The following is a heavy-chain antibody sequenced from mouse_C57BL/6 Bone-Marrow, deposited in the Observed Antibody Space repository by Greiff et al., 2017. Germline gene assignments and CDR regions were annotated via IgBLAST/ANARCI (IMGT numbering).Heavy chain of an antibody. J-gene: IGHJ3*01. CDR1: GFTFSDYY. V-gene: IGHV5-12*01. Sequence: EVHLVESGGGLVQPGGSLKLSCAASGFTFSDYYMYWVRQTPEKRLEWVAYISNGGGSTYYPDTVKGRFTISRDNAKNTLYLQMSRLKSEDTAMYYCARHEGPYDYDWCAYWGQGTLVTVSA. CDR2: ISNGGGST. D-gene: IGHD2-4*01. CDR3: ARHEGPYDYDWCAY.